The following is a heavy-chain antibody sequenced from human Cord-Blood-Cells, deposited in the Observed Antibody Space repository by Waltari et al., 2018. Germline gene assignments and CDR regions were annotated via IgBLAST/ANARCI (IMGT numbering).Heavy chain of an antibody. V-gene: IGHV4-38-2*02. CDR1: GYSISSGYY. J-gene: IGHJ3*02. Sequence: QVQLQESGPGLVKPSETLSLTCAVSGYSISSGYYWGWIRQPPGKGLEWIGSIYHSGSTYYNPSLKSRVTISVDTSKNQFSLKLSSVTAADTAVYYCARDPRSGSGITDAFDIWGQGTMVTVSS. CDR3: ARDPRSGSGITDAFDI. D-gene: IGHD3-3*01. CDR2: IYHSGST.